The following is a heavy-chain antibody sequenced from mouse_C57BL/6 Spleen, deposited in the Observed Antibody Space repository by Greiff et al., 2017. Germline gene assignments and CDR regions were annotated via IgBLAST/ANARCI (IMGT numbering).Heavy chain of an antibody. D-gene: IGHD3-2*01. Sequence: QVQLQQPGAELVKPGASVKMSCKASGYTFTSYWLTWVKQRPGQGLEWIGDIYPGSGSTNYHEKFKSKATLTVDTSSSTAYMQLSSLTSEDSAAYYCAVSEGQLPFAYWGQGALVTVSA. V-gene: IGHV1-55*01. J-gene: IGHJ3*01. CDR2: IYPGSGST. CDR3: AVSEGQLPFAY. CDR1: GYTFTSYW.